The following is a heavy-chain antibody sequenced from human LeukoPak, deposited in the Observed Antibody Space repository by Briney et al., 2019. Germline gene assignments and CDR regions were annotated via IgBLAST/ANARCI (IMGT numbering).Heavy chain of an antibody. D-gene: IGHD2-2*01. CDR3: ARANQYQLREFDY. J-gene: IGHJ4*02. Sequence: PGGSLRLSCAASGFTFSSYWMSWVRQAPGKGLEWVANIEQDGSEKYYVDSVKGRFTISRDNAKNSLYLQMNSLRAEDTAVYYCARANQYQLREFDYWGQGTLVTVSS. CDR2: IEQDGSEK. V-gene: IGHV3-7*01. CDR1: GFTFSSYW.